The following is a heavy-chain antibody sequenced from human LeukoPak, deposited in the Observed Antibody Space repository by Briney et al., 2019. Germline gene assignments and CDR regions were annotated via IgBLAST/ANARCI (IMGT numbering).Heavy chain of an antibody. CDR3: ARVYYDFWSSYEANAFDI. J-gene: IGHJ3*02. Sequence: SETLSLTCTVSGGSISSYYWSWIRQPPGKGLEWIGYIYYSGSTNYNPSLKSRVTISVDTSKNQFSLKLSSVTAADTAVYYCARVYYDFWSSYEANAFDIWGQGTMVTVSS. CDR2: IYYSGST. CDR1: GGSISSYY. D-gene: IGHD3-3*01. V-gene: IGHV4-59*01.